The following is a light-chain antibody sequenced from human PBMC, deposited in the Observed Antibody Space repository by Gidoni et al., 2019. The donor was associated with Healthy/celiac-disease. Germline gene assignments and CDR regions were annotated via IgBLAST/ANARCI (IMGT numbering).Light chain of an antibody. CDR1: KLGDKY. J-gene: IGLJ2*01. Sequence: SYELTQPPSVSVSPGQTASITCSGDKLGDKYACWYQQKPGQSPVLVIYQDRKRPSGIPERVSGSNSGNTATLTISGTQAMDEADYYCQAWDSSTEVFGGGTKLTVL. CDR3: QAWDSSTEV. CDR2: QDR. V-gene: IGLV3-1*01.